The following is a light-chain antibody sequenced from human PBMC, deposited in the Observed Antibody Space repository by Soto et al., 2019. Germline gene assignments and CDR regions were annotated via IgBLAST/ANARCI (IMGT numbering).Light chain of an antibody. Sequence: SVLTQPASASGPPGQSITISCTGSSNDIGAYKYVSWYQQYPGKAPKLIIFEVSNRPSGVSNRFSGSKSGNTASLTIAGLQAEDEADYHCSSYTTGSTLYVFGGGTKVTVL. J-gene: IGLJ1*01. CDR3: SSYTTGSTLYV. CDR2: EVS. CDR1: SNDIGAYKY. V-gene: IGLV2-14*01.